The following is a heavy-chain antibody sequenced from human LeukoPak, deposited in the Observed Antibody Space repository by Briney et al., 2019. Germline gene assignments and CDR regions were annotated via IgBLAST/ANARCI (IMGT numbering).Heavy chain of an antibody. V-gene: IGHV4-59*01. CDR2: IYYSGST. CDR1: GGSISSYY. CDR3: ARVRGDYLYFDY. D-gene: IGHD4-17*01. Sequence: SETLSLTCTVSGGSISSYYWSWIRQPPGKGLEWIGYIYYSGSTNYNPSLKSRVTISVDTSKNQFSLMLSSVTAADTAVYYCARVRGDYLYFDYWGQGTLVTVSS. J-gene: IGHJ4*02.